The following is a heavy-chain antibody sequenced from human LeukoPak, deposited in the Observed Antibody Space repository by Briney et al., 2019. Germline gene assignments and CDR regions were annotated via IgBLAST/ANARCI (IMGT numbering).Heavy chain of an antibody. Sequence: TSETLSLTCTVSGGSISSSSYYWGWIRQPPGKGLEWIGSIYYSGSTYYNPSLKSRVTISVDTSKNQFSLNLSSVTAADTAVYYCASLPLAGTDFDYWGQGTLVTVSS. CDR1: GGSISSSSYY. J-gene: IGHJ4*02. D-gene: IGHD6-19*01. V-gene: IGHV4-39*07. CDR3: ASLPLAGTDFDY. CDR2: IYYSGST.